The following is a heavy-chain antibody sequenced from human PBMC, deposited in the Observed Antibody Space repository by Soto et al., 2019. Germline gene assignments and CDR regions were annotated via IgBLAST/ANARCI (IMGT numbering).Heavy chain of an antibody. CDR3: ARGSSANWYFDL. V-gene: IGHV3-33*01. CDR1: GFTFSSYG. D-gene: IGHD6-25*01. J-gene: IGHJ2*01. CDR2: IWYDGSNK. Sequence: QVQLVESGGGVVQPGRSLRLSCAASGFTFSSYGMNWVRQAPGKGLGWVAVIWYDGSNKYYADYVKGRFTISRDNSKNTLYLQMNSLRAEDTAVYYCARGSSANWYFDLWGRGTLVIVSS.